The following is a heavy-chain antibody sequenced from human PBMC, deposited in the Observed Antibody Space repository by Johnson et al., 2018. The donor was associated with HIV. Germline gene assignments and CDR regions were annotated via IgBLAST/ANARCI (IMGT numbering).Heavy chain of an antibody. CDR2: IYSDGSDT. CDR3: ARKQWLEIPSDAFDV. D-gene: IGHD6-19*01. V-gene: IGHV3-74*03. Sequence: EVQLVESGGGVVQPGTSLRLSCAASGFTFSSYTMHWVRQAPGKGLVWVARIYSDGSDTAYADSVKGRFTISRDNAKKTLYLQMNSLRAEDTAVYYCARKQWLEIPSDAFDVWGQGKMVTVSS. J-gene: IGHJ3*01. CDR1: GFTFSSYT.